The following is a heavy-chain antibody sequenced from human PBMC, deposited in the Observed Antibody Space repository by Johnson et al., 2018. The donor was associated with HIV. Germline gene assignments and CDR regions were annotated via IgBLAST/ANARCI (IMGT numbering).Heavy chain of an antibody. CDR3: AKDRGEWGLGMDALDS. V-gene: IGHV3-33*03. CDR2: IWYDGSNT. D-gene: IGHD1-26*01. J-gene: IGHJ3*02. CDR1: GFTFSRYG. Sequence: QVQLVESGGGVVQVGRSLRLSCEASGFTFSRYGMHWVRQAPGKGLEWVAVIWYDGSNTNYTESVKGRFSISRDNSKNMLYLQMTSLRAEDTAVYFCAKDRGEWGLGMDALDSWGHGTMVTVSS.